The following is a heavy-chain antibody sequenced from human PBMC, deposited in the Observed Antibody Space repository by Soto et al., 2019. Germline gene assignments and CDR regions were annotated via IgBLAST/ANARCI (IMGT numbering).Heavy chain of an antibody. CDR1: GYTFTSYD. J-gene: IGHJ6*02. CDR3: ARAEGDYYYYYGMEV. Sequence: ASVKVSCKPSGYTFTSYDINWVRQATGQGLEWMGCMNPNSGNTGYAQKFQGRVTMTRNTSISTAYMELSSLRSEDTAVYYCARAEGDYYYYYGMEVGGQGTTVTVS. V-gene: IGHV1-8*02. CDR2: MNPNSGNT.